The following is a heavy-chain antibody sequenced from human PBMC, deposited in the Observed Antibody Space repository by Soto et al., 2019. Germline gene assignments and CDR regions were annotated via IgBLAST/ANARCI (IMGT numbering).Heavy chain of an antibody. CDR2: ISSTSATI. D-gene: IGHD1-7*01. V-gene: IGHV3-48*01. Sequence: GGSLRLSCAASGFTFSSYSMNWVRQAPGKGLEWVSYISSTSATIYYADSVKGRFTISRDNAKNSLYLQMNSLKAEDTAVYYCARDEGAWNYVADYWGQGTLVTVSS. J-gene: IGHJ4*02. CDR1: GFTFSSYS. CDR3: ARDEGAWNYVADY.